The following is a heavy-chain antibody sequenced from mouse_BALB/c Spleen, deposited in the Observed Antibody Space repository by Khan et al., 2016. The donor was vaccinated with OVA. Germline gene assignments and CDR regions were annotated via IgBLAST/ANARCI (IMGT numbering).Heavy chain of an antibody. CDR1: GFTFSSYS. V-gene: IGHV5-6*01. CDR2: ISSGGDYT. J-gene: IGHJ3*01. D-gene: IGHD4-1*01. CDR3: ARHLPGSFAY. Sequence: EVELVESGGDLVKPGGSLKLSCAASGFTFSSYSMYWVRQTPDKRLEWVASISSGGDYTYYPDLVKGRFTISRDNAKNTLYLQMSSLKSEDTAMYCCARHLPGSFAYWGQGTLVTISA.